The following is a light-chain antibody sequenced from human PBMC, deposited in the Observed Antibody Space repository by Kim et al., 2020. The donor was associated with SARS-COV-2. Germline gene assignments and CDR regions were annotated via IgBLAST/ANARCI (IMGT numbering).Light chain of an antibody. V-gene: IGLV2-14*03. J-gene: IGLJ3*02. CDR3: SSYSMSSTRL. CDR2: DYT. Sequence: GKSITISCAGTPSDVGGSHFVSWYQPHPGRAPRLIIYDYTRRPSGVSDRFSGSRSGNTASLTISGLQTEDEADYYCSSYSMSSTRLFGGGTQLTVL. CDR1: PSDVGGSHF.